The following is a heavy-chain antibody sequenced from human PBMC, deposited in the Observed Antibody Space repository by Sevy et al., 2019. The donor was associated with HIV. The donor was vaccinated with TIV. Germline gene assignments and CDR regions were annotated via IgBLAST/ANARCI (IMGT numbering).Heavy chain of an antibody. CDR2: ISWNGENM. CDR1: GFMFDAYA. D-gene: IGHD3-22*01. Sequence: GGSLRLSCAVSGFMFDAYAMHWVRQSPGKGLEWVSSISWNGENMGYADFVKGRFTISRDNAKKSLYLQMNGLRVEDTASFYCVKGMDSAGKYVNFDSWGQGTLVTVSS. J-gene: IGHJ4*02. CDR3: VKGMDSAGKYVNFDS. V-gene: IGHV3-9*01.